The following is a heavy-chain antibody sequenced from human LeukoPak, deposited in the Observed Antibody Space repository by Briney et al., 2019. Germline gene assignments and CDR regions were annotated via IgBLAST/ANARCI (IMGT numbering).Heavy chain of an antibody. CDR1: GFTFSLYA. V-gene: IGHV3-30*09. J-gene: IGHJ4*02. Sequence: PGRSLRLSCAASGFTFSLYAMHWVRQAPGKGLEWVAHISHDGSNKYYADSVKGRFAISRDNSKNMLYLQMNSLTAEDTAVYYCAKDRGTSIIRGGHFDYWGQGTLVTVSS. D-gene: IGHD3-10*01. CDR2: ISHDGSNK. CDR3: AKDRGTSIIRGGHFDY.